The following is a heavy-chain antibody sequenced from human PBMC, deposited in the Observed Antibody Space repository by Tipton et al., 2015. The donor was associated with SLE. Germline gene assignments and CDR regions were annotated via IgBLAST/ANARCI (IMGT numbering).Heavy chain of an antibody. Sequence: TLSLTCAVYGGSFSGYYWSWIRQPPGKGLEWIGEINHSGSTNYNPSLKSRVTISVDTSKNQFSLKLSSVTAADTAVYYCATESGHYDVWSGYYTHYYYMDVWGKGTTVTVSS. CDR1: GGSFSGYY. V-gene: IGHV4-34*01. CDR2: INHSGST. D-gene: IGHD3-3*01. J-gene: IGHJ6*03. CDR3: ATESGHYDVWSGYYTHYYYMDV.